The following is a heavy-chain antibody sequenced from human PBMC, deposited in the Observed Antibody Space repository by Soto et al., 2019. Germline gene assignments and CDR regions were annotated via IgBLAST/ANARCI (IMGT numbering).Heavy chain of an antibody. Sequence: ASVKVSCKASGYTFTSYDINWVRQATGQGLEWMGWMNPNSGNTGYAQKFQGRDTRTRNTSISTAYMELSSLRSEDTAVYYCARGFRKVVVTLYDYYFDYWGQGTLVTVSS. CDR3: ARGFRKVVVTLYDYYFDY. J-gene: IGHJ4*02. CDR2: MNPNSGNT. D-gene: IGHD2-2*01. V-gene: IGHV1-8*01. CDR1: GYTFTSYD.